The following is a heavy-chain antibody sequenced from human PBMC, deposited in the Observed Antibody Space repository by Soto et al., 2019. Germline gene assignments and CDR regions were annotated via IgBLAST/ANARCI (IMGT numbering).Heavy chain of an antibody. V-gene: IGHV4-39*01. CDR3: ARQRTSVVTQAYFDS. D-gene: IGHD2-21*02. J-gene: IGHJ4*02. Sequence: SETLSLTCTVTGDSINNRSYYWGWIRQPPGKGLEWIGSIYYSGSTYNNPSLKSRVSMSVDTSKNQFSLKLRSVTAADTALYYCARQRTSVVTQAYFDSWGQGSLVTVS. CDR2: IYYSGST. CDR1: GDSINNRSYY.